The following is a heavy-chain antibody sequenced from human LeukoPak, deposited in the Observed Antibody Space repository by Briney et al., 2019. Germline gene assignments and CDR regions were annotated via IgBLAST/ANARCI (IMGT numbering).Heavy chain of an antibody. CDR2: MNPNSGNT. D-gene: IGHD2-15*01. Sequence: ASVKVSCKASGYTFTSYDINWVRQATGQGLEWMGWMNPNSGNTGYAQKFQGRVTMTRNTSISTAYMELSSLRSEDTAVYYCARGSMLREYCSGGSCSRGWDYWGQGTLVTVSS. CDR3: ARGSMLREYCSGGSCSRGWDY. CDR1: GYTFTSYD. V-gene: IGHV1-8*01. J-gene: IGHJ4*02.